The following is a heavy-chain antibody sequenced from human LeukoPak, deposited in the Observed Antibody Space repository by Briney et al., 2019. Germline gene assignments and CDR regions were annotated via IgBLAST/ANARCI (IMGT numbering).Heavy chain of an antibody. CDR3: ARSPPSSYPIYYYYYMDV. CDR2: IIPIFGTA. D-gene: IGHD3-3*01. V-gene: IGHV1-69*05. J-gene: IGHJ6*03. CDR1: GGTFTSYA. Sequence: ASVKVSCKASGGTFTSYAISWVRQAPGQGLEWMGRIIPIFGTANYAQKFQGRVTITTDESTSTAYMDLSSLRYEDTAVYYGARSPPSSYPIYYYYYMDVWGKGTTVTVSS.